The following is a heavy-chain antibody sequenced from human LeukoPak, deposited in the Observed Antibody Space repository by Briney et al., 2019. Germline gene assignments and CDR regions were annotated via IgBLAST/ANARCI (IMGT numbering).Heavy chain of an antibody. CDR2: IYYSGST. J-gene: IGHJ3*02. V-gene: IGHV4-61*01. CDR3: ARRARDAFDI. CDR1: GYSISSSYY. Sequence: PSETLSLTCTVSGYSISSSYYWSWIRQPPGKGLEWIGYIYYSGSTNYNPSLKSRVTISVDTSKNQFSLKLSSVTAADTAVYYCARRARDAFDIWGQGTMVTVPS.